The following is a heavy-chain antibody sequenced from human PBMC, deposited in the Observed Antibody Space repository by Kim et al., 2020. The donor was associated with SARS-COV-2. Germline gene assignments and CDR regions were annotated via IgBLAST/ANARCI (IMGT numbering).Heavy chain of an antibody. Sequence: VKVSCKASGGTFSSYAISWVRQAPGQGLEWMGRIIPILGIANYAQKFQGRVTITADKSTSTAYMELSSLRSEDTAVYYCATRGYCSSTSCHTLMDVWGKGTTVTVSS. CDR3: ATRGYCSSTSCHTLMDV. V-gene: IGHV1-69*10. CDR2: IIPILGIA. J-gene: IGHJ6*04. CDR1: GGTFSSYA. D-gene: IGHD2-2*02.